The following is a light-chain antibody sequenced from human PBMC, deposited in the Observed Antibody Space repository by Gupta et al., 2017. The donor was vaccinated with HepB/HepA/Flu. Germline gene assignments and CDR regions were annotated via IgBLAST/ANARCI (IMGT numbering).Light chain of an antibody. J-gene: IGLJ2*01. Sequence: NSMLTQPHSVSGSPGPAVTISCTRSSGSIAGYYVQWYQQRPGRAPTIVIYEDYQRPSGIPNRFSGSIDSSSNSASLSSSGLKTEDESDYYCQSYDGSDHVVFGGGTRLTVL. CDR3: QSYDGSDHVV. CDR2: EDY. V-gene: IGLV6-57*03. CDR1: SGSIAGYY.